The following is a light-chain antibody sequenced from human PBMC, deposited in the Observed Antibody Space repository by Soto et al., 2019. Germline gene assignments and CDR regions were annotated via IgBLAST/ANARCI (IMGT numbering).Light chain of an antibody. Sequence: QSALTQPASVSGSPGQSITISCTGTRSDIGSFNNVAWYQNHPGKAPRVMIFGVTNRPSGISNRFFGSESGSTASLTILGLQAEEEAEYFCFSYALSSIGVFGGGTKLTVL. CDR1: RSDIGSFNN. CDR2: GVT. CDR3: FSYALSSIGV. J-gene: IGLJ3*02. V-gene: IGLV2-23*02.